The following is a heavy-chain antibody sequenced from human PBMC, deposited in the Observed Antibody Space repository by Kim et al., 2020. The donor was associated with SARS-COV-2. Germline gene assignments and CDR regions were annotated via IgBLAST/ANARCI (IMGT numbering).Heavy chain of an antibody. CDR1: GFTFSSYS. V-gene: IGHV3-21*01. J-gene: IGHJ6*02. D-gene: IGHD5-18*01. CDR2: ISSSSSYI. Sequence: GGSLRLSCAASGFTFSSYSMNWVRQAPGKGLEWVSSISSSSSYIYYADSVKGRFTISRDNAKNSLYLQMNSLRAEDTAVYYCARDESGYSYGSYYYYGMDVRGQGTTVTGSS. CDR3: ARDESGYSYGSYYYYGMDV.